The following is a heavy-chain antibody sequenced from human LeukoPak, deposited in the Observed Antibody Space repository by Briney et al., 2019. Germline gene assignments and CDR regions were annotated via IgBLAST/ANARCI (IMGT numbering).Heavy chain of an antibody. D-gene: IGHD3-10*01. CDR1: GYTFTDYY. V-gene: IGHV1-2*02. CDR2: INLNGGGT. CDR3: ARSRRYGSGSYVDY. J-gene: IGHJ4*02. Sequence: SVKVSRKASGYTFTDYYMHWVRQAPGQGLEWMGWINLNGGGTKLAQKFQGRVTMTRDSSISTAYMDLNTLTADDTAIYYCARSRRYGSGSYVDYWGQGTLVTVSS.